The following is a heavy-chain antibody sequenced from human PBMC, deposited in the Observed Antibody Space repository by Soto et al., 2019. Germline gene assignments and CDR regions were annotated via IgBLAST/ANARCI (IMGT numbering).Heavy chain of an antibody. J-gene: IGHJ3*02. Sequence: ASVKVSCKVSGYTLTELSMHWVRQAPGKGLEWMGGFDPEDGKTKCSQKFQGRVTITEDTSANTAYMELSSLRSEDTAVYYCASQLSDAFDIWGQGTMVTVSS. V-gene: IGHV1-24*01. CDR2: FDPEDGKT. CDR1: GYTLTELS. CDR3: ASQLSDAFDI. D-gene: IGHD2-15*01.